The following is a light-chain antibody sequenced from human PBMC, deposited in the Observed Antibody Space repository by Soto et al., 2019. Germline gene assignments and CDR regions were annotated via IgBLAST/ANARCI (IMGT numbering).Light chain of an antibody. CDR3: QQTYTTPEIT. CDR2: GAS. CDR1: QSISIS. V-gene: IGKV1-39*01. J-gene: IGKJ5*01. Sequence: EIQMTQSPSSLSASVGDRVTITCRASQSISISLNWYQLKTGKAPNLLMYGASYLKSGVPTRFIGSGSGTDFTLTISSLQPDDFAIYYCQQTYTTPEITFGQGTRLEI.